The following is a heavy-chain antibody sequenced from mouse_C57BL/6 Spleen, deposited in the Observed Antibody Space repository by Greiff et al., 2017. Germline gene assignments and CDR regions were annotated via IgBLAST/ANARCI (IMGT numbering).Heavy chain of an antibody. CDR2: ISCSGST. V-gene: IGHV3-1*01. CDR3: AFSSHYCAMDY. D-gene: IGHD1-1*01. J-gene: IGHJ4*01. Sequence: EVQLQESGPGMVKPSQSLSLSCTATGYSITSGYDWHWIRHPPGNKLEWMGYISCSGSTNYKPSLKSRISITHDTSTNPFFLQLNSLTTEDTATYYCAFSSHYCAMDYWGQGTSVTVSS. CDR1: GYSITSGYD.